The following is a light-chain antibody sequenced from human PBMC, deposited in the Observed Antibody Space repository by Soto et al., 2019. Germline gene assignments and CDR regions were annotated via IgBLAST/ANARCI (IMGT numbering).Light chain of an antibody. J-gene: IGKJ1*01. CDR2: DAS. CDR1: QSVAKNY. Sequence: EIVLTQSPGTLSLSPGERDTLSCRASQSVAKNYLAWYQQEAGQAPRLLIYDASSRATGIPDRFSGSGSGTDFTLTISRLEPEDFAVYYCHQYASSPQTFGQGTKVEIK. CDR3: HQYASSPQT. V-gene: IGKV3-20*01.